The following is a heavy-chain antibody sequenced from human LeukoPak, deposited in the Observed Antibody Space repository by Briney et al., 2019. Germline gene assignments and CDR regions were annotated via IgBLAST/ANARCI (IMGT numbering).Heavy chain of an antibody. J-gene: IGHJ6*03. Sequence: GGSLRLSCAASGFSFSSYAFYWVRQAPGKGLEWVATISYGVSHAYYADSVKGGFTISRDGSKNTLYLQMNNLRAEDTAVYYCARDALWLIYYMDVWGKGTTVTVSS. CDR3: ARDALWLIYYMDV. CDR1: GFSFSSYA. V-gene: IGHV3-30*04. D-gene: IGHD3-16*01. CDR2: ISYGVSHA.